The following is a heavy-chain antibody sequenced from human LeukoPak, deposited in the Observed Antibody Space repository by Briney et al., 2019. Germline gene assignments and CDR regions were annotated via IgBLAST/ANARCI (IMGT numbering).Heavy chain of an antibody. D-gene: IGHD2-21*02. CDR3: ARERDIVVVTATGNWFDP. Sequence: ASVKVSCMASVGSFSSYAISWVRQAPGQGLEWMGRIIPIFGIANYAQKFQGRVTITADKSTSTAYMELSSLRSEDTAVYYCARERDIVVVTATGNWFDPWGQGTLVTVSS. V-gene: IGHV1-69*04. CDR2: IIPIFGIA. J-gene: IGHJ5*02. CDR1: VGSFSSYA.